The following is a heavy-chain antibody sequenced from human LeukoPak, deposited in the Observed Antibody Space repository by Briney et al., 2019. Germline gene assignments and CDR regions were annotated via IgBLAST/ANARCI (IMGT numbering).Heavy chain of an antibody. D-gene: IGHD1/OR15-1a*01. Sequence: PGGSLTLSCATSGFTFSSYAMHWVRQAPGKGLGWVALISYDGINQYYADSVKGRFIISRGNSKNTLYLQLNSLRLEDTAVYYCTLTTFGVVYYFDYWGQGTLVTVSS. CDR2: ISYDGINQ. V-gene: IGHV3-30*04. CDR3: TLTTFGVVYYFDY. J-gene: IGHJ4*02. CDR1: GFTFSSYA.